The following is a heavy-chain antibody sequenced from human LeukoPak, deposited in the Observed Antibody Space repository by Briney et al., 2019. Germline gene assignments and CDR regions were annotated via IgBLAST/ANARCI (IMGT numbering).Heavy chain of an antibody. J-gene: IGHJ4*02. CDR1: GGTFSSYA. CDR3: ARVDSWDTAMVALDY. D-gene: IGHD5-18*01. Sequence: SVKVSCKASGGTFSSYAISWVRQAPGQGLEWMGRIIPIFGTANYAQKFQGRVTITTDESTSTAYMELSSLRSEDTAVYYCARVDSWDTAMVALDYWGQGTLVTVSS. CDR2: IIPIFGTA. V-gene: IGHV1-69*05.